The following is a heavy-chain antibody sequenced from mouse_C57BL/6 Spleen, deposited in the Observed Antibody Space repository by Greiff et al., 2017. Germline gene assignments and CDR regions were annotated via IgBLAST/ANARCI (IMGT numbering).Heavy chain of an antibody. J-gene: IGHJ4*01. Sequence: QVQLKQSGAELVRPGASVTLSCKASGYTFTDYEMHWVKQTPVHGLEWIGAIDPETGGTAYNQKFKGKAILTADKSSSTAYMELRSLTSEDSAVYYCTRSITTVWGQGTSVTVSS. V-gene: IGHV1-15*01. CDR2: IDPETGGT. CDR1: GYTFTDYE. CDR3: TRSITTV. D-gene: IGHD1-1*01.